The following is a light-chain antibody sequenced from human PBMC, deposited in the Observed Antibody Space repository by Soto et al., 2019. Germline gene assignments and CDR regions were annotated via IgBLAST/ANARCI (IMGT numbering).Light chain of an antibody. CDR2: DAS. J-gene: IGKJ1*01. Sequence: FTPFPGTLSLSPGGRATLSCSVSQSIRKNLGWYQHKPGQAPRLLIYDASGRAAGVPDRFSGSGSGTDFTLTISRLEPEDFAVYYCQQYGGSSRTFGQGTKVDIK. CDR3: QQYGGSSRT. CDR1: QSIRKN. V-gene: IGKV3-20*01.